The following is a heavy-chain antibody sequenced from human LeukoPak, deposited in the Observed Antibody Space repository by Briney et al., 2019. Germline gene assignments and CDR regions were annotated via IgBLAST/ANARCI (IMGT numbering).Heavy chain of an antibody. D-gene: IGHD3-10*01. CDR2: ISSSGSII. CDR1: GFTFSDYY. CDR3: ARSPGSGSYPLLDY. V-gene: IGHV3-11*01. Sequence: GGSLRLSCAASGFTFSDYYMSWIRQAPGKGLEWVSYISSSGSIIYYADSVKGRFTISRDNAKNSLYLQMNSLRAEDTAVYYCARSPGSGSYPLLDYWGQGTLVTVSS. J-gene: IGHJ4*02.